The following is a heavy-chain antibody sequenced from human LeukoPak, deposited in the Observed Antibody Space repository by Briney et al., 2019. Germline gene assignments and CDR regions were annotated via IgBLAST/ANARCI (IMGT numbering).Heavy chain of an antibody. D-gene: IGHD2-15*01. CDR3: TTAYVVQPIDY. V-gene: IGHV3-15*01. CDR2: IKSKTDGGTT. Sequence: GGSLRLSCAAPGFTFSNAWMSWVRQAPGKGLEWVGRIKSKTDGGTTDYAAPVKGRFTISRDDSKNTLYLQMNSLKTEDTAVYYCTTAYVVQPIDYWGQGTLVTVSS. J-gene: IGHJ4*02. CDR1: GFTFSNAW.